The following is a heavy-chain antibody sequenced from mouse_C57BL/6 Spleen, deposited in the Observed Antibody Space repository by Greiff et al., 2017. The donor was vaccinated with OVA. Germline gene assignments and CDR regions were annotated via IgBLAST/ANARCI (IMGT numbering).Heavy chain of an antibody. CDR1: GYSITSGYY. V-gene: IGHV3-6*01. D-gene: IGHD1-1*01. J-gene: IGHJ1*03. CDR2: ISYDGSN. CDR3: ARRYYGSSPYWYFDV. Sequence: EVQLQESGPGLVKPSQSLSLTCSVPGYSITSGYYWNWIRQFPGNKLEWMGYISYDGSNNYNPSLKNRISITRDTSKNQFFLKLNSVTTEDTATYYCARRYYGSSPYWYFDVWGTGTTVTVSS.